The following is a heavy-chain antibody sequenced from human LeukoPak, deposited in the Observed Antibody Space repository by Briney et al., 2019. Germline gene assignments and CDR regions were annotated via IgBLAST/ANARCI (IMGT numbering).Heavy chain of an antibody. J-gene: IGHJ4*02. V-gene: IGHV4-4*07. Sequence: SETLSLTCTVSGGSISSDYWSWIRQPAGKGLEWIGRIYSSGDTNYNPSLESRVTMSLDTSKNQFSLRLSSVTAADTAVYFCARGGRYGDYGKFDYWGQGTLVTVSS. CDR1: GGSISSDY. D-gene: IGHD4-17*01. CDR3: ARGGRYGDYGKFDY. CDR2: IYSSGDT.